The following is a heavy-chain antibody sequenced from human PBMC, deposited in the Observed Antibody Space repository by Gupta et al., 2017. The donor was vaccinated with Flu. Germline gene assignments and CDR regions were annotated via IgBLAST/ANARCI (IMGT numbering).Heavy chain of an antibody. J-gene: IGHJ4*02. V-gene: IGHV4-34*01. CDR3: ARGRDTMIVVWED. Sequence: LFTPSAPLSLPCAVYGGSFSGYYWSWIRQPPGKGLEWIGEINHSGSTNYNPERKSRVTISVDTSKNQFSLKLSSVTAADTAVYYCARGRDTMIVVWEDGGQGTLVTVSS. CDR2: INHSGST. D-gene: IGHD3-22*01. CDR1: GGSFSGYY.